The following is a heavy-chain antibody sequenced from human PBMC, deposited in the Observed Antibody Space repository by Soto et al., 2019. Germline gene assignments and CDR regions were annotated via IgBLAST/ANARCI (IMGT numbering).Heavy chain of an antibody. CDR2: ISPYTRNT. D-gene: IGHD3-16*01. CDR1: GYIFVNYG. J-gene: IGHJ6*02. Sequence: QVQLVQSGDEVKKPGASVKVSCKASGYIFVNYGIAWVRQAPGQGLEWMGWISPYTRNTHSATKVQGRLTMTTDTSTSTAYMDLGSLTSDDTAVYYCVMVDNYVTPTPQDVWGQGTTLTVSS. V-gene: IGHV1-18*01. CDR3: VMVDNYVTPTPQDV.